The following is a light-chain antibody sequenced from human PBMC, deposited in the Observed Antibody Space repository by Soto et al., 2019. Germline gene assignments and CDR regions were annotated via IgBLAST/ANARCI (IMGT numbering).Light chain of an antibody. CDR3: CSYARSSTYV. CDR1: SSDAGSYNL. Sequence: ALTQAASVSGSPGQSITISCTGTSSDAGSYNLVSWYQQHPGKAPKLMIYEVSKRPSGLSNRFSASKSGNTASLTISGLQAEDEADYYCCSYARSSTYVFGTGTKVT. V-gene: IGLV2-23*02. J-gene: IGLJ1*01. CDR2: EVS.